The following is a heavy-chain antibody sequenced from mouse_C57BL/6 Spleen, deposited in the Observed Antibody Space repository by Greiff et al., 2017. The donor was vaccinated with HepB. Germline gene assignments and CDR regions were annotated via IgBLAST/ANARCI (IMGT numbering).Heavy chain of an antibody. CDR1: GFTFSSYA. CDR2: ISDGGSYT. CDR3: ASHGGTAMDY. V-gene: IGHV5-4*03. J-gene: IGHJ4*01. Sequence: EVMLVESGGGLVKPGGSLKLSCAASGFTFSSYAMSWVRQTPEKRLEWVATISDGGSYTYYPDNVKGRFTISRDNAKNNLYLQMSHLKSEDTAMYYCASHGGTAMDYWGQGTSVTVSS.